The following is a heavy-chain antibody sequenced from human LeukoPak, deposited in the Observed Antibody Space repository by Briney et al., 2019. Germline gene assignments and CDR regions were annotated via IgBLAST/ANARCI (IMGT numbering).Heavy chain of an antibody. CDR2: ISAYNGNT. D-gene: IGHD6-19*01. CDR1: GYTFTSYG. CDR3: ARLEGAVAGFFY. J-gene: IGHJ4*02. Sequence: ASGKGSSTASGYTFTSYGISWVRQAPGQGLEWMGWISAYNGNTNYAQKLQGRVTMTTDTSTSTAYMELRSLRSDDTAVYYCARLEGAVAGFFYWGQGTLVTVSS. V-gene: IGHV1-18*01.